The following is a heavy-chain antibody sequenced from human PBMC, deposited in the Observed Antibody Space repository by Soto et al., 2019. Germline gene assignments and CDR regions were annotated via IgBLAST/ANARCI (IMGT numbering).Heavy chain of an antibody. V-gene: IGHV3-15*01. J-gene: IGHJ3*02. CDR2: RTSRSAGGTT. Sequence: DVHLVESGGGFVEPGGSLRLSCAASGFTFTNAYMSWVRQAPGKGLEWVSRRTSRSAGGTTDCTAPVKGRCTISGDDSKNTLYLQMNSLKTEDTAVYYCAASLTSGGFDIWGQGTMVTVSS. CDR1: GFTFTNAY. D-gene: IGHD3-16*01. CDR3: AASLTSGGFDI.